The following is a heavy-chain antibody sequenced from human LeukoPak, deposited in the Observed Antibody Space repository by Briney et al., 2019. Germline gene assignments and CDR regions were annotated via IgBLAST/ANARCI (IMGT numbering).Heavy chain of an antibody. Sequence: ASEEDSVEPSGYSFTSYYMHWVRQAPGQGLEWMGWINPNSGGTNYAQKFQGRVTMTRDTSISTAYMELSRLRSDDTAVYYCARDRRVGSSSVNWFDPWGQGTLVTVSS. J-gene: IGHJ5*02. CDR2: INPNSGGT. D-gene: IGHD6-6*01. CDR1: GYSFTSYY. CDR3: ARDRRVGSSSVNWFDP. V-gene: IGHV1-2*02.